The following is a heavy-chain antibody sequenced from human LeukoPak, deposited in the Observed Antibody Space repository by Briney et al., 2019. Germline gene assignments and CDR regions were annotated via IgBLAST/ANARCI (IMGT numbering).Heavy chain of an antibody. CDR3: ARGRGCSSTSCYVPHYFHY. V-gene: IGHV4-59*08. CDR2: SYYNGST. Sequence: SSETLSLTCNDSGGSISSYYWSWIRQPPGKGQGWIGYSYYNGSTNYNPSLKSRVTISVDTSKNQFSLKLSSVTAADTAVYYCARGRGCSSTSCYVPHYFHYWGQGTLVTVSS. D-gene: IGHD2-2*01. CDR1: GGSISSYY. J-gene: IGHJ4*02.